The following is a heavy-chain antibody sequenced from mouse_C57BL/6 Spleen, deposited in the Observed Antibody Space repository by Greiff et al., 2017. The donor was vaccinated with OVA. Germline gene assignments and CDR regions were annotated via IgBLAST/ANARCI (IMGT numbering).Heavy chain of an antibody. CDR3: TTGYGSRGGNY. J-gene: IGHJ2*01. D-gene: IGHD1-1*01. V-gene: IGHV14-4*01. CDR2: IDPENGDT. CDR1: GFNIKDDY. Sequence: VQLQQSGAELVRPGASVKLSCTASGFNIKDDYMHWVKQRPEQGLEWIGWIDPENGDTEYASKFQGKATITAGTSSNTAYLQLSSLTSEDTAVYYCTTGYGSRGGNYWGQGTTLTVSS.